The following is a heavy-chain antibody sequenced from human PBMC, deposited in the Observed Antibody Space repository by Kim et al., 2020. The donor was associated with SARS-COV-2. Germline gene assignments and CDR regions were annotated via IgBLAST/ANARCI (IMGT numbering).Heavy chain of an antibody. CDR2: IFPSDSDT. Sequence: GESLKISCKGSGYTFTTYSIAWVRRMPGKGLEWMGIIFPSDSDTRYSPSFQGQVTISVDKSIDTAYLQWTSLKASDTAIYYCARVQSGYENPQFDYWGQGTLFSVS. D-gene: IGHD5-12*01. CDR3: ARVQSGYENPQFDY. J-gene: IGHJ4*02. CDR1: GYTFTTYS. V-gene: IGHV5-51*01.